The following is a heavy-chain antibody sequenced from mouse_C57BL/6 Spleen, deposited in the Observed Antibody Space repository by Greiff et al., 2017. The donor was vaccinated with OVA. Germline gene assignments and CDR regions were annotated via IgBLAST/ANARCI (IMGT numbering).Heavy chain of an antibody. CDR3: ARYDYDEFDY. J-gene: IGHJ2*01. D-gene: IGHD2-4*01. CDR1: GYTFTSYW. CDR2: IDPNSGGT. Sequence: QVQLQQPGAELVKPGASVKLSCKASGYTFTSYWMHWVKQRPGRGLEWIGTIDPNSGGTKYNEKFKSKATLTVDKPSSTAYMQLSSLTSEDSAVYYCARYDYDEFDYWGQGTTLTVSS. V-gene: IGHV1-72*01.